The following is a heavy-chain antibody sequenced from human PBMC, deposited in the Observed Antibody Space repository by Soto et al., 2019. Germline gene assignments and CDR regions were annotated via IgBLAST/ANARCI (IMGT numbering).Heavy chain of an antibody. Sequence: EVQVVESGGGSVQPGGSLRLSCAASGFTFSSYWMHWVRQAPGKGLVWVSRINTDGTTTNHADSVKGRFTISRDNAKNTLYLQMNSLRAEDTAVYYCGRAVVATTFCCDHWGQGTLVTVSS. D-gene: IGHD5-12*01. J-gene: IGHJ4*02. CDR2: INTDGTTT. CDR3: GRAVVATTFCCDH. V-gene: IGHV3-74*01. CDR1: GFTFSSYW.